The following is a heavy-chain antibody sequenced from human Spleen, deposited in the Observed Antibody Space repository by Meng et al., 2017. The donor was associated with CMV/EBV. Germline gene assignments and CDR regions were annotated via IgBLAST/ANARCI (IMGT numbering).Heavy chain of an antibody. D-gene: IGHD4-23*01. CDR2: IYYSGST. Sequence: SETLSLTCTVSGGSVSSGGSYWSWIRQPPGKGPEWIGHIYYSGSTNYNPSLRSRVTISVDTSKIQFSLKLTSLTAADTAVYYCARGGKASFDSWGQGTLVTVSS. CDR1: GGSVSSGGSY. V-gene: IGHV4-61*08. CDR3: ARGGKASFDS. J-gene: IGHJ4*02.